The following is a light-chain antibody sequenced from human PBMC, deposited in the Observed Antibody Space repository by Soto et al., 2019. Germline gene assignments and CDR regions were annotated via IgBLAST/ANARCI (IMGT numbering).Light chain of an antibody. J-gene: IGKJ5*01. CDR3: QQHSSSPGT. CDR2: GAS. V-gene: IGKV3-20*01. CDR1: KRVSSSY. Sequence: ILLTQYPFTLPLSQRQRAGLYSRASKRVSSSYLAWYQQKPGQAPRLLIYGASSRATGIPDRFSGSGSGTDFTLTITSLEPEDFAVYSCQQHSSSPGTFGQGTRLEIK.